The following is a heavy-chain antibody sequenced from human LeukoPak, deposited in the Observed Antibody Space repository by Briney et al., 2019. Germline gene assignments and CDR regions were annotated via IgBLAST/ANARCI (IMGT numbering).Heavy chain of an antibody. CDR2: INPSGGST. Sequence: ASVKVSCKASGYTFTSYYMHCVRQAPGQGLEWMGIINPSGGSTSYAQKFQGRVTMTRDMSTSTVYMELSSLRSEDTAVYYCARGEVVVPAAISYYYMDVWGKGTTVPVSS. D-gene: IGHD2-2*01. J-gene: IGHJ6*03. CDR1: GYTFTSYY. V-gene: IGHV1-46*01. CDR3: ARGEVVVPAAISYYYMDV.